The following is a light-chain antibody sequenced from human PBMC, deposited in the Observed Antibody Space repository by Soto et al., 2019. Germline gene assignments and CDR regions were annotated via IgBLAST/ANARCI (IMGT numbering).Light chain of an antibody. CDR1: QSVSNNY. J-gene: IGKJ5*01. Sequence: EIVLTQSPGTLSLSPGERATLSCRASQSVSNNYLAWYQQKPGQAPRLLIYGASNRATAVPDRFSGSGSGTDFTLTITSLQSDDFAVYFCQQYSDWPITFGQGTRLEI. CDR2: GAS. CDR3: QQYSDWPIT. V-gene: IGKV3-20*01.